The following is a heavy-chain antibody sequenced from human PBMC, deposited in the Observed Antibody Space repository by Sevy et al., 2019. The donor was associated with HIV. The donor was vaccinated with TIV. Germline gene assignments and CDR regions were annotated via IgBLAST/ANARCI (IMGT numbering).Heavy chain of an antibody. J-gene: IGHJ6*02. V-gene: IGHV3-33*03. D-gene: IGHD2-21*01. CDR3: AKDIGCGWGQGCYYSGMDV. Sequence: GGSLRLSCAASGFTFSSYGMHWVRQAPGKGLEWVAVIWYDGSNKYYADSVKGRFTISRDNAKNSLYLQMNSLRTEDTALYYCAKDIGCGWGQGCYYSGMDVWGQGTTVTVSS. CDR2: IWYDGSNK. CDR1: GFTFSSYG.